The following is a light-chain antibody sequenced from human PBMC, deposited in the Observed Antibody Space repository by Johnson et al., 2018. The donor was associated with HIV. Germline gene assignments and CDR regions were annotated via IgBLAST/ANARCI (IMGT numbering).Light chain of an antibody. J-gene: IGLJ1*01. CDR1: SSNIGNNY. V-gene: IGLV1-51*01. CDR2: DNN. CDR3: GTWDDSLSTGGV. Sequence: QSVLTQPPSVSAAPGQKVTISCSGSSSNIGNNYVSWYQQLPGTAPKVLIYDNNKRPSGIPDRFSGSKSGTSATLGITGLQTGDEADYYFGTWDDSLSTGGVFGAGTKVTVL.